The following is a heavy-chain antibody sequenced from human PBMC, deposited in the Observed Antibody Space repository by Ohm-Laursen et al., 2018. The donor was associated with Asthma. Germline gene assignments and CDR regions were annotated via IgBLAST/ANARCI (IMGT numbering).Heavy chain of an antibody. CDR2: IYSGGTT. Sequence: GSLRLSCSASGFTVGSDYMTWVRQAPGKGLEWVSAIYSGGTTYYADSVRGRFTISRDNSKNTLYLQMNSLRAEDTAVYYCARKFSSGWLFDFWGQGTLATVSS. CDR1: GFTVGSDY. J-gene: IGHJ4*02. D-gene: IGHD6-19*01. V-gene: IGHV3-53*01. CDR3: ARKFSSGWLFDF.